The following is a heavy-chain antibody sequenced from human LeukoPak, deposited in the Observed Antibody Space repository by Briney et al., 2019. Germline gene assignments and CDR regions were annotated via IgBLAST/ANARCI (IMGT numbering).Heavy chain of an antibody. Sequence: SGGSLRLSCAASGFTFSSYWMSWVRQAPGKGLEWVANIKQDGSEKYYVDSVKGRFTISRDNAKNSLYLQMNSLRAEDTAVYYCARDQVSCSGGSCYTYYFDCWGQGTLVTVSS. D-gene: IGHD2-15*01. V-gene: IGHV3-7*01. J-gene: IGHJ4*02. CDR3: ARDQVSCSGGSCYTYYFDC. CDR1: GFTFSSYW. CDR2: IKQDGSEK.